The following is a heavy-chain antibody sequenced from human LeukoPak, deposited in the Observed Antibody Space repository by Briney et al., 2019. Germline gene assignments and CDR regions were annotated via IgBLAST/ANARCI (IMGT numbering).Heavy chain of an antibody. CDR1: GGSFSGYY. D-gene: IGHD1-26*01. Sequence: SETLSLTCAVYGGSFSGYYWSWIRQPPGKGLEWIGEINHSGSTNYNPSLKRRVTISVDTSKNQFSLKLSSVTAADTAVYYCARYSGSYRRDAFDIWGQGTMVTVSS. CDR2: INHSGST. CDR3: ARYSGSYRRDAFDI. J-gene: IGHJ3*02. V-gene: IGHV4-34*01.